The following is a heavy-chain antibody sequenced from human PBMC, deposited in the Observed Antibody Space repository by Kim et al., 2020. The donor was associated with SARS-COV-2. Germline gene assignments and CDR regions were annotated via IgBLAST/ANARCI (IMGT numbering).Heavy chain of an antibody. CDR1: GGSISSSSYY. CDR2: IYYSGST. CDR3: ARVRITMIVVVL. Sequence: SETLSLTCTVSGGSISSSSYYWGWIRQPPGKGLEWIGSIYYSGSTYYNPSLKSRVTISVDTSKNQFSLKLSSVTAADTAVYYCARVRITMIVVVLWGQGTLVTVSS. V-gene: IGHV4-39*07. D-gene: IGHD3-22*01. J-gene: IGHJ4*02.